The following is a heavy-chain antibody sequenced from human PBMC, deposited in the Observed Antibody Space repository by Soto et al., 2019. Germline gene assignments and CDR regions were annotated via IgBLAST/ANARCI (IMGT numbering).Heavy chain of an antibody. CDR2: IYYSGST. V-gene: IGHV4-31*03. D-gene: IGHD6-19*01. CDR3: ARIVGSGWYRALYFDY. J-gene: IGHJ4*02. CDR1: GGSISSGGYY. Sequence: SETLSLTCTVSGGSISSGGYYWSWIRQHPGKGLEWIGYIYYSGSTNYNPSLKSRVTISVDTSKNQFSLKLTSVTAADTAVYYCARIVGSGWYRALYFDYRGQRTLVTVSS.